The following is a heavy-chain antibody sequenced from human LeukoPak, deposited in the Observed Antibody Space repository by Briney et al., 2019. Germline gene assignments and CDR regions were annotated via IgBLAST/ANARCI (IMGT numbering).Heavy chain of an antibody. Sequence: PSETLSLTCTGSVDSIHSNNYHWSWIPQPAGKGLEWIGRIYSRGRPHHNPSLKSRVTISVDTSKNQFSLKLSSVTAADTAVYDCASGTCSGGSCYSHWYYYYMDVWGKGTTVTVSS. CDR2: IYSRGRP. D-gene: IGHD2-15*01. CDR1: VDSIHSNNYH. CDR3: ASGTCSGGSCYSHWYYYYMDV. V-gene: IGHV4-61*02. J-gene: IGHJ6*03.